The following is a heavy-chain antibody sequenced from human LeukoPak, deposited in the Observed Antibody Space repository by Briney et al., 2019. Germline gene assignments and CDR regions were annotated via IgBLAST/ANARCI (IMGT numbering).Heavy chain of an antibody. CDR2: IYYSGST. Sequence: SETLSLTCTVSGGSISSSSYYWGWIRQPPGKGLEWIGSIYYSGSTYYNPSLKSRVTISVDTSKNPFSLKLSSVTAEDTDVYYCARQTGWFSSGSYVGAVYNWGQGTLVTVSS. CDR1: GGSISSSSYY. CDR3: ARQTGWFSSGSYVGAVYN. V-gene: IGHV4-39*01. J-gene: IGHJ4*02. D-gene: IGHD6-19*01.